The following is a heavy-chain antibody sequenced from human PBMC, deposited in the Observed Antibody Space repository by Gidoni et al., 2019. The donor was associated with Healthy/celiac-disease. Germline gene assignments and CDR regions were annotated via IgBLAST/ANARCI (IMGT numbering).Heavy chain of an antibody. CDR2: ISGSGGST. Sequence: EVQLVESGGGLVQPGGSLRLSCAASGFTFSSYAMSWVRQAPGKGLEWVSAISGSGGSTYYADSVKGRFTISRDNSKNTLYLQMNSLRAEDTAVYYCARVWRGVRGVPLGYADYWGQGTLVTVSS. V-gene: IGHV3-23*04. J-gene: IGHJ4*02. CDR1: GFTFSSYA. CDR3: ARVWRGVRGVPLGYADY. D-gene: IGHD3-10*01.